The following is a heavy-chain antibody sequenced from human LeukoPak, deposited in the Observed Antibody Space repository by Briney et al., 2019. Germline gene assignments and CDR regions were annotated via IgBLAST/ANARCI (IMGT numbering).Heavy chain of an antibody. Sequence: GASVKVSCKASGYTFINSGISWVRQAPGQGLEWMGWISGYNGNPNYAQKFQDRVTMTTDTSTSTAYMEVRSLRSDDTAVYYCARASGYWADWLDPWGQGTLVTVSS. V-gene: IGHV1-18*01. J-gene: IGHJ5*02. CDR1: GYTFINSG. D-gene: IGHD2-8*02. CDR3: ARASGYWADWLDP. CDR2: ISGYNGNP.